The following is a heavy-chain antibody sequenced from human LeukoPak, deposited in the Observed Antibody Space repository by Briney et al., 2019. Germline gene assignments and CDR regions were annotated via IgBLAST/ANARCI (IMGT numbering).Heavy chain of an antibody. CDR2: IDSSSGTI. Sequence: GVSLRLSCAASGFTFSDYSMNWVRQAPGKGLEWISYIDSSSGTIYYADSVKGRFTISRDNAKNSLYLQMNSLRAEDTAVYYCARDPPRRCDYWGQGTLVTVSS. CDR1: GFTFSDYS. CDR3: ARDPPRRCDY. D-gene: IGHD1-14*01. J-gene: IGHJ4*02. V-gene: IGHV3-48*01.